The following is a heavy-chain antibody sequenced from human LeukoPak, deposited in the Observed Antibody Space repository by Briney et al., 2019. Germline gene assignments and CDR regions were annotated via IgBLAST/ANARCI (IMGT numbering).Heavy chain of an antibody. D-gene: IGHD5-12*01. CDR1: GFTFSSYS. J-gene: IGHJ4*02. CDR2: ISSSSSTI. Sequence: GGSLRLSCAASGFTFSSYSMNWVRQAPGKGLEWVSYISSSSSTIYYADSVKGRFTISRDNAKNSLYLHMNSLRAEDTAVYYCARDWDLGLVATLGTTIFDYWGQGTLVTVSS. CDR3: ARDWDLGLVATLGTTIFDY. V-gene: IGHV3-48*04.